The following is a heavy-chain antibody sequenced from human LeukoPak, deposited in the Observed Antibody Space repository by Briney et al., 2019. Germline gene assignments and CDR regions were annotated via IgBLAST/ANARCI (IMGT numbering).Heavy chain of an antibody. D-gene: IGHD3-22*01. Sequence: SETLSLTCTVSGGSISSSSYYWGWIRQPPGKGLEWMGSIYYSGSTYYNPSFKSRVTISVDTSKNQFSLKLSSVTAADTAVYYCARINYYDSSGYPDYWGQGTLVTVSS. CDR1: GGSISSSSYY. CDR2: IYYSGST. V-gene: IGHV4-39*07. CDR3: ARINYYDSSGYPDY. J-gene: IGHJ4*02.